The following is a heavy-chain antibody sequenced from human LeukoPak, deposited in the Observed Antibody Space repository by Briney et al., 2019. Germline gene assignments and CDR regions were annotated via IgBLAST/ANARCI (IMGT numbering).Heavy chain of an antibody. CDR1: GFSFSTYT. V-gene: IGHV3-48*02. CDR2: ISSSSSTI. Sequence: GGSLRLSCAASGFSFSTYTMNWVRQAPGKGLDWVSYISSSSSTIYYADSVKGRFTISRDNANNSLYLQMNSLRDEDTAVYYCARARRYRSSWYHDYWGQGSLVTVSS. J-gene: IGHJ4*02. CDR3: ARARRYRSSWYHDY. D-gene: IGHD6-13*01.